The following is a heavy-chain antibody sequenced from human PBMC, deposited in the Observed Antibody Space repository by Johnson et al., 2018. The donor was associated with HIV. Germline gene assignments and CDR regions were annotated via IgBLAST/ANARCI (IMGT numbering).Heavy chain of an antibody. CDR3: ARAFEVGPSERVVDGFDI. CDR1: GFTFSSYW. J-gene: IGHJ3*02. CDR2: IKQDGSEK. D-gene: IGHD3-3*01. V-gene: IGHV3-7*03. Sequence: VQLVESGGGLVQPGGSLRLSCAASGFTFSSYWMSWVRQAPGKGLEWVANIKQDGSEKYYVDSVKGRFTISRDNAKNSLYLQMNTLRADDTAVYYCARAFEVGPSERVVDGFDIWGQGTMVTVSS.